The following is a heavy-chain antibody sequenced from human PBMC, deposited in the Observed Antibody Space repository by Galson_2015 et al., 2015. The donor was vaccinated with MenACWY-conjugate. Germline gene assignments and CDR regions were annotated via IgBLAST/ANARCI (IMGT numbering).Heavy chain of an antibody. D-gene: IGHD1-26*01. CDR1: GFTFSNYW. V-gene: IGHV3-74*01. Sequence: SLRLSCAASGFTFSNYWMHWVRQAPGKGLVWVSRINSDGSSTSCADSVKGRFTISRDNAKNTLYLQMNSLRAEDTAVYYCARLGGNYKTTSHFDYWGQGTLVTVSS. J-gene: IGHJ4*02. CDR3: ARLGGNYKTTSHFDY. CDR2: INSDGSST.